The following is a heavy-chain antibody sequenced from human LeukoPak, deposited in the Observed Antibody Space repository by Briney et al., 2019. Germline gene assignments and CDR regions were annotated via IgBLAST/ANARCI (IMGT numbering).Heavy chain of an antibody. CDR2: ISGSGGST. J-gene: IGHJ4*02. V-gene: IGHV3-23*01. Sequence: PGGSLRLSCSASGFTFSSYAMSWVRQAPGKGLEWVSAISGSGGSTYYADSVKGRFTISRDNSKNTLYLQMNSLRAEDTAVYYCAKSDRPSGWYDYWGQGTLVTVSS. D-gene: IGHD6-19*01. CDR1: GFTFSSYA. CDR3: AKSDRPSGWYDY.